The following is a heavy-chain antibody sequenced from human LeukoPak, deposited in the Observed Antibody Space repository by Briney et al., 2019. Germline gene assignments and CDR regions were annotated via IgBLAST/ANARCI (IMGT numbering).Heavy chain of an antibody. Sequence: GGSLTLSCEDSGFTFRSYEMNWVRQAPGKGLEWIAYLSSSGSAFSYADSVKSRFTISRDNAKNSLYLQMNSLRAEDTAVYYCARSSGWYHRGPDYYYYYMDVWGKGTTVTVS. D-gene: IGHD6-19*01. CDR1: GFTFRSYE. J-gene: IGHJ6*03. V-gene: IGHV3-48*03. CDR3: ARSSGWYHRGPDYYYYYMDV. CDR2: LSSSGSAF.